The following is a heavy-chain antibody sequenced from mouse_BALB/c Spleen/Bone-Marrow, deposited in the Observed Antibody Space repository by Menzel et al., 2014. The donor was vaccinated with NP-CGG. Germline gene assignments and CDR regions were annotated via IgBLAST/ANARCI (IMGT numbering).Heavy chain of an antibody. CDR2: ISGYYGAA. CDR3: ARTGKVQSAMDY. CDR1: GYTFTDHA. J-gene: IGHJ4*01. D-gene: IGHD2-14*01. V-gene: IGHV1S137*01. Sequence: QVQLEQSGASLVRPGVSVKLSCKGSGYTFTDHAMHWVKRSHAKSLEWIGLISGYYGAAIYNQTFKGKATMTVDKSTSKAYMEHVRQTSSDSAIYYCARTGKVQSAMDYWGQGTSVTVSS.